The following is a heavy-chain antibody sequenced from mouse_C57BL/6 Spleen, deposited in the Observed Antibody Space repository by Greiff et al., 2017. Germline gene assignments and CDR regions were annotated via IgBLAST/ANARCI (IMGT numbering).Heavy chain of an antibody. CDR1: GYTFTSYW. CDR2: IDPSDSYT. D-gene: IGHD4-1*02. J-gene: IGHJ2*01. V-gene: IGHV1-69*01. CDR3: ARAFNWDDY. Sequence: QVQLKQPGAELVMPGASVKLSCKASGYTFTSYWMHWVKQRPGQGLEWIGEIDPSDSYTNYNQKFKGKSTLTVDKSSSTAYMQLSSLTSEDSAVYYCARAFNWDDYWGQGTTLTVSS.